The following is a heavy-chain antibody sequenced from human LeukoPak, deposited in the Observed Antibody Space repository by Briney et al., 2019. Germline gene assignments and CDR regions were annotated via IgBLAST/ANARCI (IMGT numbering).Heavy chain of an antibody. Sequence: PGGSLRLSCAASGFADRTYGMHWVRQAAGKGLEWVAVTAHDESSKYYADSVKGRFTISRDNSKSTLYLQMNNLRTEDTATYYCATDGSGYFDSWGQGTLVSVSS. CDR1: GFADRTYG. J-gene: IGHJ4*02. CDR2: TAHDESSK. CDR3: ATDGSGYFDS. D-gene: IGHD6-19*01. V-gene: IGHV3-30*03.